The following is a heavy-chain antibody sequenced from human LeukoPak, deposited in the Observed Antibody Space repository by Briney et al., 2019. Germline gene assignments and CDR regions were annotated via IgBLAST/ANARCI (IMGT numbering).Heavy chain of an antibody. CDR1: GYAFTSYY. CDR3: ARFHPSSCSFDY. Sequence: ASVKVSCKASGYAFTSYYMHWVRQAPGQGLERMGIINPSGGSTSYAQKFQDRVTMTRDPSTSTVYMELSSLRSEDTAVYSCARFHPSSCSFDYWGQGTLVTVSS. CDR2: INPSGGST. D-gene: IGHD2-2*01. V-gene: IGHV1-46*03. J-gene: IGHJ4*02.